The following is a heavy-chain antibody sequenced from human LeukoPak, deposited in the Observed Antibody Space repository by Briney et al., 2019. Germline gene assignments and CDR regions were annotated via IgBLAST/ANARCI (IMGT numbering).Heavy chain of an antibody. J-gene: IGHJ3*02. CDR2: ISYDGSNK. CDR1: GFTFSSYA. CDR3: ARDRDAFDI. Sequence: GGSLRLSCAASGFTFSSYAMHWVRQAPGKGLEWVAVISYDGSNKYYADSVKGRFTISRDNSKNTLYLQMNSLRAEDTAVYYCARDRDAFDIWGQGTMVTVSS. V-gene: IGHV3-30*04.